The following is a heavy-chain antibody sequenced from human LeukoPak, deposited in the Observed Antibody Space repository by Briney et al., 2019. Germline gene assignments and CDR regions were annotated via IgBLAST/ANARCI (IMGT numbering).Heavy chain of an antibody. CDR3: ARGSVDIVATSFAY. J-gene: IGHJ4*02. CDR2: TSSSGTAI. Sequence: PGGSLRLSCAASGFTFSSYEMNWVRQAPGKGVEWVSYTSSSGTAIYYADSVKGRFTISRDNAKNSLYLLMNSLRAEDTAVYYCARGSVDIVATSFAYWGQGTLVTVSS. V-gene: IGHV3-48*03. D-gene: IGHD5-12*01. CDR1: GFTFSSYE.